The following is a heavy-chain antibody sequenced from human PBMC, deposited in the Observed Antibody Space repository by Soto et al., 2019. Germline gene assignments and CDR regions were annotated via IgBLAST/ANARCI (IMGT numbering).Heavy chain of an antibody. CDR2: TIPIPGTA. D-gene: IGHD2-2*01. Sequence: QVQLVQSGAEVKKPGSSVTVSCKASGGTFGSYAISWVRQAPAQGLEWMGGTIPIPGTANYAQKFQGRVTIAADEPTGNAYMELSSLISEDTAVYYCARSQGSSTSLEFYFYYYYGMDAWGQGTTFTVSS. V-gene: IGHV1-69*01. CDR1: GGTFGSYA. CDR3: ARSQGSSTSLEFYFYYYYGMDA. J-gene: IGHJ6*02.